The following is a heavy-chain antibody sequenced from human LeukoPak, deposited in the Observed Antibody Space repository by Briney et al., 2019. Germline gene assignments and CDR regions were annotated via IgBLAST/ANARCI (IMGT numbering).Heavy chain of an antibody. CDR2: TRNKANSYTT. D-gene: IGHD4/OR15-4a*01. CDR1: GFTFSDHY. V-gene: IGHV3-72*01. CDR3: AILTTAKTGFDY. Sequence: PGGSLRLSCAASGFTFSDHYMDWVRQAPGKRLEWVGRTRNKANSYTTEYAASVKGRFTISRDDSKNSLYLQMNSLKTEDTAVYYCAILTTAKTGFDYWGQGTLVTVSS. J-gene: IGHJ4*02.